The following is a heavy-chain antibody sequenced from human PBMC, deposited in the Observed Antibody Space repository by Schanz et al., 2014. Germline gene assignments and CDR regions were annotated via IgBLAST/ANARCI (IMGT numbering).Heavy chain of an antibody. CDR3: ASSGAGYSSSWDFDY. J-gene: IGHJ4*02. CDR2: IIPILGIA. CDR1: GITFSTYV. V-gene: IGHV1-69*09. Sequence: QVHLVQSGAEVKKPGASVKVSCKASGITFSTYVVVCVRQAPGQGLEWMGRIIPILGIANYAQKFQGRVTITADKSTFTAYMDVSSLRSEDTAVYYCASSGAGYSSSWDFDYWGQGTLVTVSS. D-gene: IGHD6-13*01.